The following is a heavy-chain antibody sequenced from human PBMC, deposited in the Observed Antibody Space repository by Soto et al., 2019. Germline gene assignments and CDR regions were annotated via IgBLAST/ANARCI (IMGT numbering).Heavy chain of an antibody. V-gene: IGHV3-30*18. CDR2: ISYDGSNK. CDR1: GFTFSSYG. D-gene: IGHD6-13*01. J-gene: IGHJ6*02. CDR3: AKDRSLRKQLYGMDV. Sequence: GGSLRLSCAASGFTFSSYGMHWVRQAPGKGLEWVAVISYDGSNKYYADSVKGRFTISRDNSKNTLYLQMNSLRAEDTAVYYCAKDRSLRKQLYGMDVWGQGTTVTVSS.